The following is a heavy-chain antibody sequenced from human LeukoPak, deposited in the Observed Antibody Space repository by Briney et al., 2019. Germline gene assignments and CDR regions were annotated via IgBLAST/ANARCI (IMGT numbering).Heavy chain of an antibody. V-gene: IGHV3-30-3*01. Sequence: PGGSLRLSCAASGFTFSSYAMHWVRQAPGKGLEWVAVISYDGSNKYYADSVKGRFTISRDNSKNTLYLQMNSLRAEDTAVYYCARDGTLPHCSSTSCYPYYYMDVWGKGTTVTVSS. CDR3: ARDGTLPHCSSTSCYPYYYMDV. D-gene: IGHD2-2*01. CDR2: ISYDGSNK. CDR1: GFTFSSYA. J-gene: IGHJ6*03.